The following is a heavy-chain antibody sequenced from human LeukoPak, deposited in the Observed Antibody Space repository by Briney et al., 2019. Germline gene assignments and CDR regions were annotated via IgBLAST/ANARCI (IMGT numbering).Heavy chain of an antibody. CDR2: IYYSGST. CDR3: ARHVSPTYYFDY. Sequence: SETLSLTCTVSGGSISSSPYYWGWIRQPRGKGLEWIGSIYYSGSTYYNPSLKSRVTISVDTSKNHFSLELRSVTAADTAVFFCARHVSPTYYFDYWGQGTLVTVSS. CDR1: GGSISSSPYY. D-gene: IGHD5/OR15-5a*01. V-gene: IGHV4-39*01. J-gene: IGHJ4*02.